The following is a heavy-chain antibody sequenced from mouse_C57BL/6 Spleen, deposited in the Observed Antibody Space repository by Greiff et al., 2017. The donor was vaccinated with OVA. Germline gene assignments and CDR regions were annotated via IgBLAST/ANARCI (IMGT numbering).Heavy chain of an antibody. V-gene: IGHV1-81*01. Sequence: QVQLQQSGAELARPGASVKLSCKASGYTFTSYGIRWVKQRPGQGLEWIGEIYPRSGNTSYNEKFKGKATLTADKSSSTAYMELRSLTSEDAAVYFCARSWDDYAMYYWGQGTSVTVSS. J-gene: IGHJ4*01. D-gene: IGHD4-1*01. CDR3: ARSWDDYAMYY. CDR2: IYPRSGNT. CDR1: GYTFTSYG.